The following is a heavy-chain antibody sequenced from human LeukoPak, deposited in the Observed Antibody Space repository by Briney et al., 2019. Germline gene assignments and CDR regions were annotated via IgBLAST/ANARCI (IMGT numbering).Heavy chain of an antibody. J-gene: IGHJ5*02. Sequence: PGGSLRLSCAASGFTFSSYWMSWVRQAPGKGLEWVANIKQDGSEKYYVDSVKGRFTISRDNAKNSLYLQMNSLRADDTAVYYCARERYSSSSGWFDPWGQGTLVTVSS. CDR3: ARERYSSSSGWFDP. CDR2: IKQDGSEK. D-gene: IGHD6-13*01. V-gene: IGHV3-7*01. CDR1: GFTFSSYW.